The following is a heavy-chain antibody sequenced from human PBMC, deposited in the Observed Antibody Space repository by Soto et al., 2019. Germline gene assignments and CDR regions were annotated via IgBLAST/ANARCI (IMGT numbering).Heavy chain of an antibody. D-gene: IGHD3-10*01. CDR3: AKLYYYGSGRGYFDY. Sequence: EVQLLESGGGLVQPGGSLRLSCAASGFTFGNYGMSWVRQAPGKGLEWVSVISGSGGGTYYADSVKGRFTISRDNSKSTLYLQMNSLKAEDTPVYYCAKLYYYGSGRGYFDYWGQGTLDNVSS. J-gene: IGHJ4*02. CDR2: ISGSGGGT. CDR1: GFTFGNYG. V-gene: IGHV3-23*01.